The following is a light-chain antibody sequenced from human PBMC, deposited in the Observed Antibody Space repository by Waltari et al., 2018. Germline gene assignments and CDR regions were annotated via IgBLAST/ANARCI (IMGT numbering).Light chain of an antibody. V-gene: IGLV3-19*01. Sequence: QTFTITCQGDSLRTSYATWYQLKPGQAPVLVIYGKDKRPSGIPDRFSGYSSGTTSSLTITGAQAEDEADYYCSSRNGRADQVVFAGGTKVTVL. CDR1: SLRTSY. CDR3: SSRNGRADQVV. CDR2: GKD. J-gene: IGLJ3*02.